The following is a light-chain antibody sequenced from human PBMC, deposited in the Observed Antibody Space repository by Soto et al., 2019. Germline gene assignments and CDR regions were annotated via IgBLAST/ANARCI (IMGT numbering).Light chain of an antibody. V-gene: IGKV3-20*01. J-gene: IGKJ5*01. Sequence: EIVLTQSPGTLSLSPGERATLSCRASQSISSNLLAWYQQKPGQAPRLLIYGASSRATGIPDRFSGSGSGSDFTLTVSRLEPEDFAVYYCQQYGSTPITFGQGTRLEIK. CDR3: QQYGSTPIT. CDR1: QSISSNL. CDR2: GAS.